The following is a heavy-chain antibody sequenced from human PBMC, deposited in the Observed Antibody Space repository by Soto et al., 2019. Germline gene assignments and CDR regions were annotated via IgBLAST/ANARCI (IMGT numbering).Heavy chain of an antibody. CDR2: IIPIFNST. Sequence: QVQLVQSGAEVKTPGSSLKVSCKVSGSRFSNYVISWVWQAPGHGLEWLGRIIPIFNSTKYAQNFQGRVTITADKSTSTASLELSSLRSDDTAVDYCAREGRGKKAGYNGLVSLGYWGQGTLVTVSS. CDR1: GSRFSNYV. J-gene: IGHJ4*02. CDR3: AREGRGKKAGYNGLVSLGY. V-gene: IGHV1-69*06. D-gene: IGHD2-2*02.